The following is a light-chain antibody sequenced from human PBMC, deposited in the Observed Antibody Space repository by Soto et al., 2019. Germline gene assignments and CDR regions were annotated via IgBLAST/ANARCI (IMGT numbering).Light chain of an antibody. Sequence: EIVLTQSPGALSLSPGERATLSCRASQSFTSSYLAWYQQKPGQAPRLLIYGASSRATGIPDRFSGSGSGTDFTLTIGSLEPEDFAVYYCQQHGSSPWTFGQGTKVDIK. CDR3: QQHGSSPWT. V-gene: IGKV3-20*01. CDR1: QSFTSSY. CDR2: GAS. J-gene: IGKJ1*01.